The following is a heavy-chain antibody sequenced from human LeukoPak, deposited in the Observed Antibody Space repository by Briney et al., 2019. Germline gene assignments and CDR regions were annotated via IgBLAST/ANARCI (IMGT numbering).Heavy chain of an antibody. J-gene: IGHJ5*02. CDR3: ARGYQLLSVPVGWFDP. CDR1: GFTVNSNY. D-gene: IGHD2-2*01. CDR2: VYSDDTT. Sequence: GGSLRLSCEASGFTVNSNYMNWVRQAPGKGLEWVSVVYSDDTTYYADSVKGRFTISRDNAKNSLYLQMNSLRAEDTAVYYCARGYQLLSVPVGWFDPWGQGTLVTVSS. V-gene: IGHV3-53*01.